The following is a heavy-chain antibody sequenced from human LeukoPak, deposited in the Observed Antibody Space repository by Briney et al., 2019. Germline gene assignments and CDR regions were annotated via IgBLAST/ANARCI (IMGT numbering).Heavy chain of an antibody. J-gene: IGHJ4*02. CDR2: ITSSSSYI. D-gene: IGHD3-22*01. CDR3: ARHVVGVGFDY. Sequence: GGSLRPSCAASGFTFSSYSMNWVRQAPGKGLEWVSSITSSSSYIYYADSVKGRFTISRDNAKNSLYLQMNSLRAEDTAVYYCARHVVGVGFDYWGQGTLVTVSS. V-gene: IGHV3-21*01. CDR1: GFTFSSYS.